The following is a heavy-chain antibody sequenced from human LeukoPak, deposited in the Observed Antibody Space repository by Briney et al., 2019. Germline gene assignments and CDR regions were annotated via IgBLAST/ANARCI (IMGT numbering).Heavy chain of an antibody. J-gene: IGHJ6*03. CDR2: IRYDGSNK. Sequence: GGSLRLSCAASGFTFSSYGMHWVRQAPGKGLEWVAFIRYDGSNKYYADSVKGRFTISRDNSKNTLYLQMNSLRAEDTAVYYCAKQLAKFWSGYYGDYYYMDVWGKGTTVTVSS. D-gene: IGHD3-3*01. CDR3: AKQLAKFWSGYYGDYYYMDV. CDR1: GFTFSSYG. V-gene: IGHV3-30*02.